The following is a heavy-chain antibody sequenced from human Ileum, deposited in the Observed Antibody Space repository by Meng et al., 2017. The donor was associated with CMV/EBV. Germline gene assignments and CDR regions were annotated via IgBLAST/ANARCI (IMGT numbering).Heavy chain of an antibody. CDR2: IYYSGTT. V-gene: IGHV4-30-4*08. D-gene: IGHD6-13*01. J-gene: IGHJ4*02. Sequence: QVQPQESGPGLGKPSQTLSLTCTVSGGSISSGDYYWTWIRQPPGKGLEWIGYIYYSGTTYYNPSLKSRVSISVDTSRNQFSLQLSSVTAADTAVYYCARRSSGLFDYWGQGILVTVSS. CDR1: GGSISSGDYY. CDR3: ARRSSGLFDY.